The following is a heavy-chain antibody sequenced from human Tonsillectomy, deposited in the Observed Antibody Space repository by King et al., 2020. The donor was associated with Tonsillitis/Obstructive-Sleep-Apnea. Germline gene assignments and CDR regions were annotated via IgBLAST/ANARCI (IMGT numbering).Heavy chain of an antibody. Sequence: QLVQSGGGVVQPGRSLRLSCAASGFTFSSYAMHWVRQAPGKGLEWVAVISYDGSNKYYADSVKGRFTISRDNSKNTLYLQMNSLRAEDTAVYYCARGGSYYDSSGYPDAFDIWGQGTMVTVSS. CDR1: GFTFSSYA. CDR2: ISYDGSNK. J-gene: IGHJ3*02. D-gene: IGHD3-22*01. V-gene: IGHV3-30*04. CDR3: ARGGSYYDSSGYPDAFDI.